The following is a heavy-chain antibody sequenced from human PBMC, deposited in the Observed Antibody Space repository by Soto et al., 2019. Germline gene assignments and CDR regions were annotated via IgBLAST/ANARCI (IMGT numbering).Heavy chain of an antibody. J-gene: IGHJ5*02. V-gene: IGHV4-4*07. CDR2: IYTTGNV. Sequence: QVQLLESGPGLVKPSDTLSLTCNVSGASTTIYYCSWIRQSAGKGLEWIGRIYTTGNVNYNPSLRRRVTMSRDSSKNQLSLKLTSVAAADTAGYYCVRYRLNWFDTWGQGLQGTVSS. CDR3: VRYRLNWFDT. CDR1: GASTTIYY.